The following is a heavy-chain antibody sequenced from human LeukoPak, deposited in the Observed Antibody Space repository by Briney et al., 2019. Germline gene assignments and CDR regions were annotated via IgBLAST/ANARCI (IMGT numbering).Heavy chain of an antibody. CDR2: IYHSGIT. V-gene: IGHV4-59*08. CDR3: ARHVIHSGEIAVVGVGPNWFDP. Sequence: SETLSLTCTISGDSITLYYWYWIRQAPGKGLEWIGYIYHSGITTYSPSLKSRVTISVDTSKNQSSLKLSSVTAADTAVYYCARHVIHSGEIAVVGVGPNWFDPWGQGTLVTVSS. D-gene: IGHD2-2*01. J-gene: IGHJ5*02. CDR1: GDSITLYY.